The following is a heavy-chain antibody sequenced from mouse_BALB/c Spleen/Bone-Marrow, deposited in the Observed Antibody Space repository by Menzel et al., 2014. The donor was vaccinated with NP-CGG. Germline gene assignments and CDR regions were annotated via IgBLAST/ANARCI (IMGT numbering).Heavy chain of an antibody. J-gene: IGHJ3*01. CDR3: ARGYDEGFAY. Sequence: EVKLQESGAELVKPGASVKLSCTASGLNIKDTYMHWVKQRPEQGLEWIGRIDPANGNTKYDPKFQGKATITADTSSNTAYLQLSSLTSEDTAVYYCARGYDEGFAYWGQGTLVTVSA. CDR1: GLNIKDTY. D-gene: IGHD2-14*01. CDR2: IDPANGNT. V-gene: IGHV14-3*02.